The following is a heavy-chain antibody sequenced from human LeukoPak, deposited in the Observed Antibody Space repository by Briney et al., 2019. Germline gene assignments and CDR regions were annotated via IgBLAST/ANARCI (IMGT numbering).Heavy chain of an antibody. CDR1: GGSVSSSYY. V-gene: IGHV4-59*08. D-gene: IGHD3-16*01. J-gene: IGHJ3*01. CDR2: TYHTGST. CDR3: ARRWVYDKRAFDA. Sequence: SETLSLTCTVSGGSVSSSYYWSWIRQPPGKGLEWIAYTYHTGSTDSNPSLKSRVTISLDTSKNQFSLKLSSVTAADTAVYYCARRWVYDKRAFDAWGQGTMVTVSS.